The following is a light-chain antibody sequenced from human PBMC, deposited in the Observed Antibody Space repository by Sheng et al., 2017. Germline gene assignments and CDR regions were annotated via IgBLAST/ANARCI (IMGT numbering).Light chain of an antibody. Sequence: QSALTQPDSVSGSPGQSITISCTGSSRDVGAYGYVSWYQQHPGKGPKLLIYDVSKWPSGVSTRFSGSKSGNTASLTIYGLQPEDEAVYYCSSYTASSTLLFGGGTRLTVL. CDR2: DVS. V-gene: IGLV2-14*03. J-gene: IGLJ2*01. CDR3: SSYTASSTLL. CDR1: SRDVGAYGY.